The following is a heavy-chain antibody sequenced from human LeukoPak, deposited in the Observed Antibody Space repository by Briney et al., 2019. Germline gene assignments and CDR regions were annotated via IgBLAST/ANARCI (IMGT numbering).Heavy chain of an antibody. Sequence: GGSLRLSCAASGFTFNDHAMYWVRQAPGKGLEWVSGINWNSDNIGYADSVRGRFTISRDDAKNSLFLQMNSLRTEDTALYYCARASYYYDTTGLGAVDIWGQGTMVTVSS. D-gene: IGHD3-22*01. CDR1: GFTFNDHA. J-gene: IGHJ3*02. CDR2: INWNSDNI. V-gene: IGHV3-9*01. CDR3: ARASYYYDTTGLGAVDI.